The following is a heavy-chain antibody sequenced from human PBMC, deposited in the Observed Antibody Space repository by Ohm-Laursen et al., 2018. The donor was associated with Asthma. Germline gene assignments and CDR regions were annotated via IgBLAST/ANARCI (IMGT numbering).Heavy chain of an antibody. CDR1: GGTFSSYA. V-gene: IGHV1-69*01. CDR2: IIPIFGTA. Sequence: SSVKVSCKASGGTFSSYAISWVRQAPGQGLEWMGGIIPIFGTANYAQKFQGRVTITADESTSTAYMELSSLRSEDTAVYYCARGGYYDILTEGNWFDPWGQGTLVTVSS. D-gene: IGHD3-9*01. J-gene: IGHJ5*02. CDR3: ARGGYYDILTEGNWFDP.